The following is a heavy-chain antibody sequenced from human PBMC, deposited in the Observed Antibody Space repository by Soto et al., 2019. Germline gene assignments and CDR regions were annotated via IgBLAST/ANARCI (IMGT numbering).Heavy chain of an antibody. V-gene: IGHV4-59*01. CDR2: IYYSGST. Sequence: SETLSLTCTVSGGSISSYYWSWIRQPPGKGLEWIGYIYYSGSTNYNPSLKSRVTISVDTSKNQFSLKLSSVTAADTAVYYCARVASEYYYDSSGYYFAFDIWGQGTMVTVSS. J-gene: IGHJ3*02. CDR1: GGSISSYY. CDR3: ARVASEYYYDSSGYYFAFDI. D-gene: IGHD3-22*01.